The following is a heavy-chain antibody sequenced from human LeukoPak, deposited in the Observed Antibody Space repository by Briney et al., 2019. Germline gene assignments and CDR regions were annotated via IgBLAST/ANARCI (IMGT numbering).Heavy chain of an antibody. Sequence: PGGSLRLSCAASGFTFNMYWMTWVRQAPGTGLEWVANINQDGSEKYYVESVKGRFTISRDNAKNSLYLQMNSLRAEDTAVYYCAREQWLRRNFDNWGQGTLVTVSS. CDR3: AREQWLRRNFDN. D-gene: IGHD5-12*01. V-gene: IGHV3-7*04. CDR1: GFTFNMYW. J-gene: IGHJ4*02. CDR2: INQDGSEK.